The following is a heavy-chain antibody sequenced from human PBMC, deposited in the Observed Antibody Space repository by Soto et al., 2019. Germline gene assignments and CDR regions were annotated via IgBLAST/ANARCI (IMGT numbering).Heavy chain of an antibody. CDR1: GFTFGDYA. V-gene: IGHV3-49*04. J-gene: IGHJ4*02. CDR3: TREYCSGGSCSYFDY. CDR2: IRSKAYGGTT. D-gene: IGHD2-15*01. Sequence: LRLSCTASGFTFGDYAMSWVRQAPGKGLEWVGFIRSKAYGGTTEYAASVKGRFTISRDDSRSIAYLQMNSLKTEDTAVYYCTREYCSGGSCSYFDYWGQGTLVTVSS.